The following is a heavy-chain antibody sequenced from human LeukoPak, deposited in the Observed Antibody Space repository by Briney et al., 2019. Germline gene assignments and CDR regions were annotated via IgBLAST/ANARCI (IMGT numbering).Heavy chain of an antibody. Sequence: SETLSLTCAVYGGSFSGYYWSWIRQPPGKGLEWIGEINHSGSTNYNPSLKSRVTISVDTSKNQFSLKLSSVTAADTAVYYCARHSLYCSSTSCYPDYWGQGTLVTVSS. D-gene: IGHD2-2*01. V-gene: IGHV4-34*01. CDR3: ARHSLYCSSTSCYPDY. CDR1: GGSFSGYY. J-gene: IGHJ4*02. CDR2: INHSGST.